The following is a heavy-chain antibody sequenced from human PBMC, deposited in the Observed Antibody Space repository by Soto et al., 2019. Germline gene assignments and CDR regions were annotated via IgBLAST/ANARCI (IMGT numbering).Heavy chain of an antibody. Sequence: SVKVSCKASGYTFTSYGISWVRQAPVQGLEWMGWISAYNGNTNYAQKLQGRVTMTTDTSTSTAYMELRSLRSDDTAVYYCARDLGPYCSGGSCYLADPWGQGTLVTVSS. CDR2: ISAYNGNT. CDR3: ARDLGPYCSGGSCYLADP. D-gene: IGHD2-15*01. CDR1: GYTFTSYG. V-gene: IGHV1-18*01. J-gene: IGHJ5*02.